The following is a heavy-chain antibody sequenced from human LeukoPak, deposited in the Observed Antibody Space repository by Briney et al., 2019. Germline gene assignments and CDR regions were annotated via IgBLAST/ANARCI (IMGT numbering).Heavy chain of an antibody. CDR2: LTSSSSTI. D-gene: IGHD5-18*01. CDR1: GFTFTSYG. V-gene: IGHV3-48*01. Sequence: PGGSLTLSCAASGFTFTSYGLNWVRQAPGKGLEWVSFLTSSSSTIHYAASVRGRFTISRDNAKKITYLQMNSLRAEATAVYYCARPVDTSMIAGFDLWGQGTLVTVSS. J-gene: IGHJ4*02. CDR3: ARPVDTSMIAGFDL.